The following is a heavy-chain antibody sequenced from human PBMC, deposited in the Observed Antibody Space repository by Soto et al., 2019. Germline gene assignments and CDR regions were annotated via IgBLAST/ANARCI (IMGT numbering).Heavy chain of an antibody. CDR1: ASTVRLVA. CDR2: ISNNGGRT. J-gene: IGHJ6*02. CDR3: MPSSNHFDIDL. Sequence: GGGQRLSWSASASTVRLVAMHCVCQAPRKGLEYLASISNNGGRTCDAESVTGRFTISRDNSRNSLYHQMSSLRGEETAVYYCMPSSNHFDIDLWRQVTTVAVSS. D-gene: IGHD2-2*01. V-gene: IGHV3-64D*06.